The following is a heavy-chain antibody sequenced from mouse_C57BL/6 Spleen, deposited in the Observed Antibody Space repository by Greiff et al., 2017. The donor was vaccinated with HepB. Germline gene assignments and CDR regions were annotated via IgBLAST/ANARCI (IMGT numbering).Heavy chain of an antibody. Sequence: GKLVESGGDLVKPGGSLKLSCAASGFTFSSYGMSWVRQTPDKRLEWVATISSGGSYTYYPDSVKGRFTISRDNAKNTLYLQMSSLKSEDTAMYYCARQGYSNYFDYWGQGTTLTVSS. CDR1: GFTFSSYG. CDR2: ISSGGSYT. J-gene: IGHJ2*01. CDR3: ARQGYSNYFDY. V-gene: IGHV5-6*02. D-gene: IGHD2-5*01.